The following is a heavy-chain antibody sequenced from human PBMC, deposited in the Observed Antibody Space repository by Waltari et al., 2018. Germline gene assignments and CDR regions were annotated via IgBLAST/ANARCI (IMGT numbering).Heavy chain of an antibody. Sequence: QVQLVQSGAEVKKPGSSVKVSCKASGGTFSSYAFSWVRWAPGQGLEWRGGISPIFGTANYERKFQGRVRITADESTSTAYMELSSLRSEDTAVYYCARDPVGATPLDVRWFDPWGQGTLVTVSS. J-gene: IGHJ5*02. D-gene: IGHD1-26*01. CDR2: ISPIFGTA. CDR3: ARDPVGATPLDVRWFDP. V-gene: IGHV1-69*01. CDR1: GGTFSSYA.